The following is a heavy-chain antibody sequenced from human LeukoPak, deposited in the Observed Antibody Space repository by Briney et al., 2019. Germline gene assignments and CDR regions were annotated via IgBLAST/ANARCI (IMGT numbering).Heavy chain of an antibody. CDR1: GFTFSCYW. CDR3: ARGSTALNYYYYYMDV. V-gene: IGHV3-7*01. D-gene: IGHD5-18*01. J-gene: IGHJ6*03. Sequence: GGSLRLSCAASGFTFSCYWMSWVRQAPRKGVEWVANIKQDGSEKYYVDSVKGRFTISRDNAKNSLYLQMNSLRAEDTAVYYCARGSTALNYYYYYMDVWGKGTTVTVSS. CDR2: IKQDGSEK.